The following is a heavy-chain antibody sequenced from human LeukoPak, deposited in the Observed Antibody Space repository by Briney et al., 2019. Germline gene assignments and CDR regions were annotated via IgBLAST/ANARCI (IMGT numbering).Heavy chain of an antibody. CDR2: INHSGST. CDR1: GGSFSGYY. Sequence: SETLSLTCAVYGGSFSGYYWSWIRQPPGKGLEWIGEINHSGSTNYNPSLKSRVTISVDTSKNQFSLKLSSVTAADTAVYYCARGGYCSGGSCYATYGYWGQGTLVTVSS. D-gene: IGHD2-15*01. CDR3: ARGGYCSGGSCYATYGY. V-gene: IGHV4-34*01. J-gene: IGHJ4*02.